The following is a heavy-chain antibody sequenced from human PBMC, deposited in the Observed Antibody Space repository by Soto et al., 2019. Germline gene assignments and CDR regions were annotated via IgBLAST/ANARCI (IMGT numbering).Heavy chain of an antibody. V-gene: IGHV3-7*01. J-gene: IGHJ1*01. CDR1: GFTFSSYW. CDR2: IKQDGSEK. D-gene: IGHD4-17*01. CDR3: ASAYGDYVVYFQP. Sequence: EVQLVESGGGLVQPGGSLRLSCTVSGFTFSSYWMSWVRQAPGKGLEWVANIKQDGSEKYYVDSVKGRFTISRDNAKNSLYLQMNSLRVEDAAVYYCASAYGDYVVYFQPWGQGTLVTVSS.